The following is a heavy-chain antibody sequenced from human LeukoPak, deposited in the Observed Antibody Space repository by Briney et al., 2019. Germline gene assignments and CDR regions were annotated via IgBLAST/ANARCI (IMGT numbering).Heavy chain of an antibody. D-gene: IGHD3-22*01. Sequence: GESLKISCKGSGYIFTSYWIGWVRQMPGKGLEWVGIIYPGDSDTRYSPSFQGQVTISADKSISTAYLQWSSLKASDTAMYYCARQEYYYDSSGYYPVGFDYWGQGTLVTVSS. CDR2: IYPGDSDT. CDR3: ARQEYYYDSSGYYPVGFDY. V-gene: IGHV5-51*01. J-gene: IGHJ4*02. CDR1: GYIFTSYW.